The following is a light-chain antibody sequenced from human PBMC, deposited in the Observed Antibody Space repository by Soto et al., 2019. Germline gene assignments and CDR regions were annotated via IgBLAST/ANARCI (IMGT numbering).Light chain of an antibody. V-gene: IGKV1-33*01. J-gene: IGKJ4*01. CDR2: DAS. CDR3: QQYEALVLS. CDR1: QDITDY. Sequence: DIQMTQSPSSLSASVGDRVTITCQASQDITDYLNWYQQKPGKAPRLLIYDASNLDTGVPPRFSGSGSGTEFTFTISSLQPEDIATYYCQQYEALVLSFGGGTTVEIK.